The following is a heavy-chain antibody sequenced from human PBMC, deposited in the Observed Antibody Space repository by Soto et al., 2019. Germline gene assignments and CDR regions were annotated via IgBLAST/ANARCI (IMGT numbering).Heavy chain of an antibody. CDR3: ARRAGIVLMVYADYYMDV. D-gene: IGHD2-8*01. CDR1: GGYISSSSYY. CDR2: IYYSGST. Sequence: SETQCVTCTVAGGYISSSSYYWGWKKQPPGKGLEWIGSIYYSGSTYYNPSLKSRVTISVDTSKNQFSLKLSSVTAADTAVYYCARRAGIVLMVYADYYMDVWGKGTTVTVSS. J-gene: IGHJ6*03. V-gene: IGHV4-39*01.